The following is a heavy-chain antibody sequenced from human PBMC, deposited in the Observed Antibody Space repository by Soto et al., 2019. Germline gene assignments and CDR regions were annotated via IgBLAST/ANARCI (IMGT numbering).Heavy chain of an antibody. CDR3: ARANDSSGYYYPVSWFDP. CDR2: IIPIFGTA. CDR1: GGTFSSYA. V-gene: IGHV1-69*06. D-gene: IGHD3-22*01. J-gene: IGHJ5*02. Sequence: GASVKVSCKASGGTFSSYAISWVRQAPGQGLEWMGGIIPIFGTANYAQMFQGRVTITADKSTSTAYMELSSLRSEDTAVYYCARANDSSGYYYPVSWFDPWGQGTLVTVSS.